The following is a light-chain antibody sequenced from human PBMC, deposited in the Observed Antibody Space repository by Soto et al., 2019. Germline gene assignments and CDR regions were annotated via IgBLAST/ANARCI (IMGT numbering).Light chain of an antibody. CDR2: RTS. Sequence: EIVLTQSPGTLSLSPWERATLSCRASQTISRNYIAWHKQNPGRAPRLLISRTSNRATGIADRFSGSGSGTDFSLTISSLEPEDSAVYFCQQYGRTFGQGTKVDIK. CDR3: QQYGRT. V-gene: IGKV3-20*01. J-gene: IGKJ1*01. CDR1: QTISRNY.